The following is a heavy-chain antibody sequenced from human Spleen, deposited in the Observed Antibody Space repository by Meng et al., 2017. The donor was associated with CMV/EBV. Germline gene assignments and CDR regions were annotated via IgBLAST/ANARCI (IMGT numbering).Heavy chain of an antibody. CDR2: IYYRGNT. CDR1: DGSISSGGYY. Sequence: TVSDGSISSGGYYWSWIRQHPEKGLEWIGYIYYRGNTYYNPSLKSRVTISLDTSKNQFSLNLSSVTAADTAIYYCARDVAVTAYFDSWGQGSLVTVSS. J-gene: IGHJ4*02. D-gene: IGHD6-19*01. V-gene: IGHV4-31*03. CDR3: ARDVAVTAYFDS.